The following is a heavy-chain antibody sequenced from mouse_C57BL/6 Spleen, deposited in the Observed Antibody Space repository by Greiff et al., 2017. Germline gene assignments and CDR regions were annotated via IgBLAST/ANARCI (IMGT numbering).Heavy chain of an antibody. J-gene: IGHJ4*01. CDR2: FYPGSGSL. V-gene: IGHV1-62-2*01. Sequence: QVQLKESGAELVKPGASVTLSCKASGYTFTEYTIHWVKQRSGQGLEWIGWFYPGSGSLKYNEKFKDKATLTADKSSSTVYMELSRLTSEDSAVYFCARHGLLYYARDYWGQGTSVTVSS. CDR1: GYTFTEYT. CDR3: ARHGLLYYARDY.